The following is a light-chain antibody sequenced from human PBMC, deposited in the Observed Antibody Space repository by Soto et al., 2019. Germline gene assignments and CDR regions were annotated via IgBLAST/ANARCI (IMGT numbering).Light chain of an antibody. CDR1: QNIRTH. J-gene: IGKJ5*01. CDR2: GAT. CDR3: QHYHNFPIT. Sequence: DVQLTQSPSSQSASVGDRVTITCRTSQNIRTHLNWYQLKPGKGPRLLISGATNLEKGVPSRFSGSGSGTDFTFTISNLQPEDIATYFCQHYHNFPITFGQGTRLEIK. V-gene: IGKV1-33*01.